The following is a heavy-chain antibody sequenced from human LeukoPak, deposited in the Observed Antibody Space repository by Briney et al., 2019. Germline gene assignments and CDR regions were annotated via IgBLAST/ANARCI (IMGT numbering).Heavy chain of an antibody. CDR2: ITGSGATT. Sequence: GGSLRLSCAASGFTFSSYAMSWVRQAPGRGLEWVSSITGSGATTYYADSVKGRFTVSRDNSKNTLYLQMNSLRAEDTAVYHCARGATSEDTAIVTGYWGQGTLVTVSS. CDR1: GFTFSSYA. J-gene: IGHJ4*02. CDR3: ARGATSEDTAIVTGY. V-gene: IGHV3-23*01. D-gene: IGHD5-18*01.